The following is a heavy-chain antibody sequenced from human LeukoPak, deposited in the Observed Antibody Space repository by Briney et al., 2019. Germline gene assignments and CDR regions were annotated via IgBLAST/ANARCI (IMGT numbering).Heavy chain of an antibody. CDR1: GFTFSSYG. Sequence: PGGSLRLSCAASGFTFSSYGMHWVRQAPGKGLEWVAFIRYDGSNKYYADSVKGRFTISRDNSKNTLYLQMNSLRAEDTAVYYCAKDLYRNTVTGDWFDPWGQGTLVTVSS. CDR3: AKDLYRNTVTGDWFDP. D-gene: IGHD4-17*01. CDR2: IRYDGSNK. V-gene: IGHV3-30*02. J-gene: IGHJ5*02.